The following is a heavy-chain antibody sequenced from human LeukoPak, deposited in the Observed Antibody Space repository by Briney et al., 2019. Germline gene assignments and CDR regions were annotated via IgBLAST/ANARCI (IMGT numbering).Heavy chain of an antibody. Sequence: ASVKVSCKASGYTFTSYYMHWVRQAPGQGLEWMGWISAYNGNTNYAQKLQGRVTMTTDTSTSTAYMELRSLRSDDTAVYYCARYSYDSSGYPFDYWGQGTLVTVSS. CDR3: ARYSYDSSGYPFDY. V-gene: IGHV1-18*04. D-gene: IGHD3-22*01. CDR1: GYTFTSYY. J-gene: IGHJ4*02. CDR2: ISAYNGNT.